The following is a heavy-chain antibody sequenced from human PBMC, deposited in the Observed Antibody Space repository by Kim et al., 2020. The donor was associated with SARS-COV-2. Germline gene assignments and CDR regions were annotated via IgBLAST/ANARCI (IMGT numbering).Heavy chain of an antibody. D-gene: IGHD2-2*02. V-gene: IGHV3-48*03. CDR2: ISSSGSTI. CDR1: GFTFSSYE. Sequence: GGSLRLSCAASGFTFSSYEMNWVRQAPGKGLEWVSYISSSGSTIYYADSVKGRFTISRDNAKNSLYLQMNSLRAEDTAVYYCARASSSYCSSTSCYMGGYYYYYYYMYVWGKGTTVTVSS. CDR3: ARASSSYCSSTSCYMGGYYYYYYYMYV. J-gene: IGHJ6*03.